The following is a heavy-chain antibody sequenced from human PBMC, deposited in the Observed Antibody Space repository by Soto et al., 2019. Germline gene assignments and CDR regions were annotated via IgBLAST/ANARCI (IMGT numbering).Heavy chain of an antibody. D-gene: IGHD6-13*01. Sequence: GSLRLSCAASGFTFSSYWMSWVRQAPGKGLEWVANIKQDGSEKYYVDSVKGRFTISRDNAKNSLYLQMNSLRDEDTAVYYCARLQYSSSWSPLYYFDYWGQRTMVTVSS. J-gene: IGHJ4*02. CDR3: ARLQYSSSWSPLYYFDY. V-gene: IGHV3-7*03. CDR2: IKQDGSEK. CDR1: GFTFSSYW.